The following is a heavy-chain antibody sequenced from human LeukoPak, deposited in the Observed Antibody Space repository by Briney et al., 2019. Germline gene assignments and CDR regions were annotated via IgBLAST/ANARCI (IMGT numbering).Heavy chain of an antibody. J-gene: IGHJ3*02. D-gene: IGHD1-26*01. V-gene: IGHV3-7*01. CDR1: GFTFSSYW. CDR2: IKQDGSEK. CDR3: ARVSRGSPSAFDI. Sequence: GGSLRLSCAASGFTFSSYWMSWVRQAPGKGLEWVANIKQDGSEKYYVDSVKGRFTISRDNAKNSLYLQMNSLRAEDTAVYYCARVSRGSPSAFDIWGQGTMVTVSS.